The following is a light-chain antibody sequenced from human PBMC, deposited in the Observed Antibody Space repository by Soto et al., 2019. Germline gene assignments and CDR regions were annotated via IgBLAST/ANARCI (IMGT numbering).Light chain of an antibody. V-gene: IGLV2-18*01. J-gene: IGLJ1*01. CDR2: EVN. Sequence: QSVLTQPPSVSGSPGQSVTISCTGTSSDVGSYNRLSWYQQPPGTAPKLIMYEVNTRPSGVPDRFSGSKSGSTASLTISGLQAEDEADYYRSLYISGCTYVFGTGTKGTVL. CDR3: SLYISGCTYV. CDR1: SSDVGSYNR.